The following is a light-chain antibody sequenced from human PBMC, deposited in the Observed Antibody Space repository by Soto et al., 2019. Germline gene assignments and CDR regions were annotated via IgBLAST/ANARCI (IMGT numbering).Light chain of an antibody. V-gene: IGKV1-39*01. CDR3: QQSYSTLQYT. CDR2: AAS. J-gene: IGKJ2*01. CDR1: QSISSY. Sequence: DIQMTQSPSSLSASVGDRVTITCRASQSISSYLNWYQQKPGKAPKLLIYAASSLRSGVPSRFSGSGSGTDFTLTISSLQPEDFATYYCQQSYSTLQYTFGQGTKLEIK.